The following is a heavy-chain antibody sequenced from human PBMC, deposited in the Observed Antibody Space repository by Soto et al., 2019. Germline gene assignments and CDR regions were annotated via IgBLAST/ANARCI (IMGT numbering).Heavy chain of an antibody. V-gene: IGHV3-23*01. CDR3: AKGRRGYSSSWYYFDY. CDR2: ISGSGGST. Sequence: EVQLLESGGGLVQPGGSLRLSCAASGFTFSSYAMSWVRQAPGKGLEWVSAISGSGGSTYYAESVKGRFTISRDNSKNTLYLQMNSLRAEDTAVYYCAKGRRGYSSSWYYFDYWGQGTLVTVSS. D-gene: IGHD6-13*01. J-gene: IGHJ4*02. CDR1: GFTFSSYA.